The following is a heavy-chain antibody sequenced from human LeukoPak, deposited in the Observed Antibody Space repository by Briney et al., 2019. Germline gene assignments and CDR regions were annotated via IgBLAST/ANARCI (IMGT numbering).Heavy chain of an antibody. Sequence: PGGSLRLSCAASGFTSSSYAMSWVRQAPGKGLEWVSAISGSGGSTYYADSVKGRFTISRDNSKNTLYLQMNSLRAEDTAVYYCAKSAVAGTSFYYGMDVWGQGTTVTVSS. D-gene: IGHD6-19*01. CDR3: AKSAVAGTSFYYGMDV. V-gene: IGHV3-23*01. J-gene: IGHJ6*02. CDR1: GFTSSSYA. CDR2: ISGSGGST.